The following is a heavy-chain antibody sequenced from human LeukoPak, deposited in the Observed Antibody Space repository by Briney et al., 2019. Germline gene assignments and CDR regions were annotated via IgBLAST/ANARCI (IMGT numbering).Heavy chain of an antibody. CDR2: INPNSGGT. D-gene: IGHD5-24*01. J-gene: IGHJ3*02. CDR3: ARDRASGDGYKKLGLDI. CDR1: GGTFSSYA. V-gene: IGHV1-2*02. Sequence: GASVKVSCKASGGTFSSYAISWVRQAPGQGLEWMGWINPNSGGTDYAQKFQGRVTMTRDTSISTAYMELSRLRSDDTAVYYCARDRASGDGYKKLGLDIWGQGTMVTVSS.